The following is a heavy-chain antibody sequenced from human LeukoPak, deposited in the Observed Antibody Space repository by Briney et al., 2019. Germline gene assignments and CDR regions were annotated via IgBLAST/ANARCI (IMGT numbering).Heavy chain of an antibody. V-gene: IGHV3-23*01. Sequence: PGGSLRLSCAASGFTFSSYAMTWVRQAPGKGLEWVSSISATGSSTYYADSVKGRFTISRDNSKNTLYLQMNSLRAEDTAFYYCAKDVDYRVYDRPPLWFGSWGQGTLVTVSS. J-gene: IGHJ5*01. CDR3: AKDVDYRVYDRPPLWFGS. CDR1: GFTFSSYA. CDR2: ISATGSST. D-gene: IGHD5/OR15-5a*01.